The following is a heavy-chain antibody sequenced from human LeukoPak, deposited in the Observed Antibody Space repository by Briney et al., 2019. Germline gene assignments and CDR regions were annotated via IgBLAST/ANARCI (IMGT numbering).Heavy chain of an antibody. D-gene: IGHD5-18*01. CDR1: GFTFSSYW. V-gene: IGHV3-7*01. CDR3: ARHLSGVTGYTYGRGIDY. CDR2: IKKDGSEK. Sequence: GGSLRLSCAASGFTFSSYWVSWVRQAPGKGLEWVANIKKDGSEKYYVDSVKGRFTISRDNAKTSLYLQMNSLRAEDTAIYYCARHLSGVTGYTYGRGIDYWGQGTLVTVSS. J-gene: IGHJ4*02.